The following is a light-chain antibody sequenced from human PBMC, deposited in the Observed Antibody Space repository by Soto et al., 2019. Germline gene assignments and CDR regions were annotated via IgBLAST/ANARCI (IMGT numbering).Light chain of an antibody. V-gene: IGKV1-39*01. CDR3: QQSYNTPLT. CDR2: TAS. J-gene: IGKJ4*01. Sequence: DIQMTQSPSSLSASVGDRVTITCRASQSISSSLNWYQQKPGKPPQLLIYTASTLQSGVPSRFSGSGSGTDFTLTISSLQPEDFAASDCQQSYNTPLTFGGGTKVEIQ. CDR1: QSISSS.